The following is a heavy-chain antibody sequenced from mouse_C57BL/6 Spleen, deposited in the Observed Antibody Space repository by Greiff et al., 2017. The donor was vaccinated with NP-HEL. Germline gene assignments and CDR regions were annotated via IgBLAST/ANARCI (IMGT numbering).Heavy chain of an antibody. CDR2: IYPGSGST. V-gene: IGHV1-55*01. CDR3: AKMAFDYDNYAMDY. Sequence: VQLQQPGAELVKPGASVKMSCKASGYTFTSYWITWVKQRPGQGLEWIGDIYPGSGSTDYNEKFKSKATLTVDTSSSTAYMQLSSLTSEDSAVYYCAKMAFDYDNYAMDYWGQGTSVTVSS. J-gene: IGHJ4*01. D-gene: IGHD2-4*01. CDR1: GYTFTSYW.